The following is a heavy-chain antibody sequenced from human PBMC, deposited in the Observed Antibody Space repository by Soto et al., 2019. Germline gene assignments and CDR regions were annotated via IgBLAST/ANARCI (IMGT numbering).Heavy chain of an antibody. D-gene: IGHD2-15*01. CDR2: ISSSSSTI. J-gene: IGHJ4*02. CDR1: GFVFSTYS. V-gene: IGHV3-48*02. Sequence: EVQLVESGGGLVQPGGSLRLSCAASGFVFSTYSMNWVRQAPGKGLEWVSYISSSSSTIYYADSVQGRFTISRDNAKNSLSLQVNSLRDEDKAVFYCARPAGRVDYFDYWGQGTLVTVSS. CDR3: ARPAGRVDYFDY.